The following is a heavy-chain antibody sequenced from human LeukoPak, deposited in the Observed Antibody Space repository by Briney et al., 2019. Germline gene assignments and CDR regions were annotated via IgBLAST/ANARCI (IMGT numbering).Heavy chain of an antibody. D-gene: IGHD5-18*01. J-gene: IGHJ4*02. CDR2: IIPILGIA. CDR3: ARAPHSYRYAQGY. V-gene: IGHV1-69*04. Sequence: SVTVSCKASGGTFSSYAISWVRQAPGQGLEWMGRIIPILGIANYAQKFQGRVTITADKSTSTAYLELSSLRSEDTAVYYCARAPHSYRYAQGYWGQGTLVTVSS. CDR1: GGTFSSYA.